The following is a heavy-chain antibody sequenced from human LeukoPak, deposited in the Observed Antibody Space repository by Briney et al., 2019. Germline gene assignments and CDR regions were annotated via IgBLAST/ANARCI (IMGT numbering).Heavy chain of an antibody. Sequence: SQTLSLTCTVSGGSISSGSYYWSWIRQPAGKGLEWIGRIYTSGSTNYNPSLKSRVTISVDTSKNQFSLKLSSVTAADTAVYYCAREYYYDSSCSPGVDYWGQGTLVTVSS. CDR3: AREYYYDSSCSPGVDY. D-gene: IGHD3-22*01. CDR1: GGSISSGSYY. CDR2: IYTSGST. J-gene: IGHJ4*02. V-gene: IGHV4-61*02.